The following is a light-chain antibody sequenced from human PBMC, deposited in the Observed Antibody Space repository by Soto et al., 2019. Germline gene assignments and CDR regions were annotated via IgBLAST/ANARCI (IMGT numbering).Light chain of an antibody. V-gene: IGLV1-44*01. J-gene: IGLJ1*01. CDR2: SNS. CDR1: NSNIRSNT. CDR3: AAWDDSLSGYV. Sequence: QSVLTQPPSASGTPGQRVTISCSGSNSNIRSNTVNWYQQLPGTAPKLLIYSNSQRPSGVPDRISGSKSGTSASLAISGLQSEDEADYYCAAWDDSLSGYVFGTGTKVTVL.